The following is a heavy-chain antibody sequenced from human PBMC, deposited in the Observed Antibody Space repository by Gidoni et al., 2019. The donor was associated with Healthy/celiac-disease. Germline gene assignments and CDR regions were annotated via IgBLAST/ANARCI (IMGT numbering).Heavy chain of an antibody. Sequence: QLQLQESGPGLVKPSETLSLTCTVSGGSISSSSYYWGWIRQPPGKGLEWIGSIYYSGSTYYNPSLKSRVTISVDTSKNQFSLKLSSVTAADTAVYYCARDERDGYNFDAFDIWGQGTMVTVSS. CDR2: IYYSGST. V-gene: IGHV4-39*07. J-gene: IGHJ3*02. D-gene: IGHD5-12*01. CDR1: GGSISSSSYY. CDR3: ARDERDGYNFDAFDI.